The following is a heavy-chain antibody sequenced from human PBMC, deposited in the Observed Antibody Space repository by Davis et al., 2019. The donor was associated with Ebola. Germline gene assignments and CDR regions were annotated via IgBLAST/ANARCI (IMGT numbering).Heavy chain of an antibody. V-gene: IGHV1-69*04. CDR1: GGTFSSYA. J-gene: IGHJ6*02. D-gene: IGHD5/OR15-5a*01. Sequence: SVKVSCKASGGTFSSYAISWVRQAPGQGLEWMGRIIPILGIANYAQKFQGRVTMTTDTSTSTAYMEVRSLRSDDTAVYYCARAYSVYDHYGMDVWGQGTTVTASS. CDR2: IIPILGIA. CDR3: ARAYSVYDHYGMDV.